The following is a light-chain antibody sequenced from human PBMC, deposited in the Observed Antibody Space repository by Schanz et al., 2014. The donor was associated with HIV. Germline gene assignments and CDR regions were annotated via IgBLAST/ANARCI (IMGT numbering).Light chain of an antibody. Sequence: NFMLTQPHSVSESPGKTVTISCTRSSGTIASSSVQWYQQRPDSAPTLVISENNDRPSGVPDRFSGSLSGTTASLTISGLLGDDEGDYYCCSAAGGYDFAVIFGGGTKLTVL. V-gene: IGLV6-57*04. CDR3: CSAAGGYDFAVI. J-gene: IGLJ2*01. CDR2: ENN. CDR1: SGTIASSS.